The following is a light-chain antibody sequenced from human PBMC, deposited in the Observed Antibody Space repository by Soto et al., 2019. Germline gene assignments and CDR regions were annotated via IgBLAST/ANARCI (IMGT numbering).Light chain of an antibody. CDR1: ISDIGTYHY. V-gene: IGLV2-8*01. CDR2: EVS. CDR3: SSYAGTKTLV. J-gene: IGLJ3*02. Sequence: QSVLTQPPSASRSPGQSVTISCTGTISDIGTYHYVSWYQQHPGKAPKLIIYEVSERPSGVPDRFSGSKSGNTASLTVSGLQAGDEDDYYCSSYAGTKTLVFGRGTKLTVL.